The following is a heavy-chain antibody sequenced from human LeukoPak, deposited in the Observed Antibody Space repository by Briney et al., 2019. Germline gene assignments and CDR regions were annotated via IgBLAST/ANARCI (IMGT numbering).Heavy chain of an antibody. CDR2: ISTDNGNT. V-gene: IGHV1-3*04. CDR3: ARDAFGTSRPSEC. CDR1: GYTFSSYV. Sequence: GASVKVSCKASGYTFSSYVIHWVRQAPGQGLEWMGWISTDNGNTKYSQKFQGRVTITRDTSASTAYMELRSLRSEDTAVYYCARDAFGTSRPSECWGQGTLVTVSS. J-gene: IGHJ4*02. D-gene: IGHD2-2*01.